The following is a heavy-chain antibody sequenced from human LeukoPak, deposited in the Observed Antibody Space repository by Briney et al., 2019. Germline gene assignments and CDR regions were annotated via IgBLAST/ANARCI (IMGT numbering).Heavy chain of an antibody. Sequence: ASVKVSCKASGYTFTGYYMHWVRQAPGQGLEWMGWINPNSGGTNYAQKFQGRVTMTRDTSISTAYMELSRLRSDDTAMYYCARDNPEYSSSWYYFDYWGQGTLVTVSS. D-gene: IGHD6-13*01. CDR3: ARDNPEYSSSWYYFDY. V-gene: IGHV1-2*02. J-gene: IGHJ4*02. CDR1: GYTFTGYY. CDR2: INPNSGGT.